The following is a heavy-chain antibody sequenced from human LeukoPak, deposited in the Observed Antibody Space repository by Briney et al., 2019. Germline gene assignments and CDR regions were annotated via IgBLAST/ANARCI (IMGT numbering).Heavy chain of an antibody. CDR1: GYTFTSYG. D-gene: IGHD2-2*01. Sequence: GASVTVSCKASGYTFTSYGISWVRQAPGQGLEWMGWISAYNGNTNYAQKLQGRVTMTTDTSTSTAYMELRSLRSDDTAVYYCARDSRAKQDIVVVPAADNWFDPWGQGTLVTVSS. J-gene: IGHJ5*02. CDR3: ARDSRAKQDIVVVPAADNWFDP. V-gene: IGHV1-18*01. CDR2: ISAYNGNT.